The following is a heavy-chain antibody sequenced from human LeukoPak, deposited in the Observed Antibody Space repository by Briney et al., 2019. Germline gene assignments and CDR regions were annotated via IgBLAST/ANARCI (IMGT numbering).Heavy chain of an antibody. V-gene: IGHV1-8*01. CDR2: MNPNSGNT. CDR3: ARGQLSSGWYYPFDY. J-gene: IGHJ4*02. D-gene: IGHD6-19*01. Sequence: GSVQVSCHASGYTFPSYDINWVRQATGQGLGWMGWMNPNSGNTGYSQKFQGRVTMTRNTSISTAYMELSSLRSEDTAVYYCARGQLSSGWYYPFDYWGQGTLVTVSS. CDR1: GYTFPSYD.